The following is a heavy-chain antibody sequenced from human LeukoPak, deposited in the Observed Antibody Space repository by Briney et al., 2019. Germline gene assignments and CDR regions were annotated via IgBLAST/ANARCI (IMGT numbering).Heavy chain of an antibody. V-gene: IGHV4-34*01. Sequence: GSLRLSCAASGFTVSSNYMSWIRQPPGKGLEWIGEINHSGSTNYNPSLKSRVTISVDTSKNQFSLKLSSVTAADTAVYYCARSRKWELLRYYFDYWGQGTLVTVSS. CDR1: GFTVSSNY. D-gene: IGHD1-26*01. CDR3: ARSRKWELLRYYFDY. J-gene: IGHJ4*02. CDR2: INHSGST.